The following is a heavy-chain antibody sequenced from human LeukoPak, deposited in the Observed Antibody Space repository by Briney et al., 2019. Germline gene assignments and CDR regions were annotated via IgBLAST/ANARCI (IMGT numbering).Heavy chain of an antibody. Sequence: GGSLRLSCAASGFTFSSYGMHWVHQAPGKGLEWVAVIWYDGSNKYYADSVKGRFTISRDNSKNTLYLQMNSLRAEDTAVYYCARERQQLVFWFDPWGQGTLVTVSS. CDR1: GFTFSSYG. D-gene: IGHD6-13*01. CDR3: ARERQQLVFWFDP. CDR2: IWYDGSNK. V-gene: IGHV3-33*01. J-gene: IGHJ5*02.